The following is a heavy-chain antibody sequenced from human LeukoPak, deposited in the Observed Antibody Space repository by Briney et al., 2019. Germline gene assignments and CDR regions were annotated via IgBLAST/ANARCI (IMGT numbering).Heavy chain of an antibody. J-gene: IGHJ4*02. V-gene: IGHV4-34*01. CDR3: ATETTGTTGRAWDY. CDR1: GGSFSSYY. CDR2: INHSGST. D-gene: IGHD1-1*01. Sequence: PSETLSLTCAVYGGSFSSYYWSWIRQPPGKGLEWIGEINHSGSTSYKPSLKSRVTISLDTSKNQFSLKLSSVTAADTAVYYCATETTGTTGRAWDYWGQGTLVTVSS.